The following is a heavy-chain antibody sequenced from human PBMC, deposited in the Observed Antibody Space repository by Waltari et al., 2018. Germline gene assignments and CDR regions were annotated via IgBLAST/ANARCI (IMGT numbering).Heavy chain of an antibody. Sequence: EVQLVQSGAEVKKPGESLKISCKGSGYSFTSYWIGWVRQMPGKGLEWMGIIYPGDSDTRYSPSFQGQVTISADKSISTADRQWSSLKASDTAMYYCARLLDPGIAVAGVPYWGQGTLVTVSS. CDR2: IYPGDSDT. CDR3: ARLLDPGIAVAGVPY. D-gene: IGHD6-19*01. V-gene: IGHV5-51*03. J-gene: IGHJ4*02. CDR1: GYSFTSYW.